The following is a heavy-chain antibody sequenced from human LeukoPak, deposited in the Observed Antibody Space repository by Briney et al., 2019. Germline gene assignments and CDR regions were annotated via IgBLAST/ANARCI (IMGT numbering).Heavy chain of an antibody. Sequence: SETLSLTCAVYGGSFSGYYWSWIRQPPGKGLEWIGEINHSGSTNYNPSLKSRVTISVDTSKNQFSLKLSSVTAADTAVYYCARDSPYYYDSSGYYSNQRNFDYWGQGTLVTVSS. V-gene: IGHV4-34*01. CDR1: GGSFSGYY. D-gene: IGHD3-22*01. J-gene: IGHJ4*02. CDR3: ARDSPYYYDSSGYYSNQRNFDY. CDR2: INHSGST.